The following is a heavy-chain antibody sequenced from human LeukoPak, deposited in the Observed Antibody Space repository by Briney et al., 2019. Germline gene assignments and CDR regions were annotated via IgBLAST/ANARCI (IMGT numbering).Heavy chain of an antibody. CDR2: SNIYTRNT. CDR1: DYTFTSSG. V-gene: IGHV1-18*04. CDR3: ARQAAGYSSGWYQFHFDY. J-gene: IGHJ4*02. Sequence: SSVKVSCNTSDYTFTSSGISSVREAPGQELEGLGWSNIYTRNTDYAQKFQGRGTMTSDTSTSTAYMELRSLRSDDAAVYYCARQAAGYSSGWYQFHFDYWGQGTLVTVSS. D-gene: IGHD6-19*01.